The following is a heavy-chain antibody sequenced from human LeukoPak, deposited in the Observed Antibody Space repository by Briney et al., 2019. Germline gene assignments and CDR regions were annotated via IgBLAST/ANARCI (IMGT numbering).Heavy chain of an antibody. Sequence: SETLSLTCTVSGGSISSSSYYWGWIRQPPGKGLEWIGSIYYSGSTYYNPSLKSRVTISVDTSKNQFSLKLSSVTAADTAVYYCARTDGQQLFLFWGQGTLVTVSS. J-gene: IGHJ4*02. V-gene: IGHV4-39*01. CDR3: ARTDGQQLFLF. CDR1: GGSISSSSYY. CDR2: IYYSGST. D-gene: IGHD6-13*01.